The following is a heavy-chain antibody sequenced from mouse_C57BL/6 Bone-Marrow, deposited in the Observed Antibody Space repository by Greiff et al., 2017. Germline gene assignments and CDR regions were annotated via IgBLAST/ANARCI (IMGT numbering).Heavy chain of an antibody. V-gene: IGHV1-81*01. CDR2: IYPRSGNT. J-gene: IGHJ2*01. CDR3: ARRGAYYSNYFDY. D-gene: IGHD2-5*01. CDR1: GYTFTSYG. Sequence: VQLQQSGAELARPGASVKLSCKASGYTFTSYGISWVKQSTGQGLEWIGEIYPRSGNTYYNEKFKGKATLTADKSSSTAYMELRSLTSEDSAVYFCARRGAYYSNYFDYWGQGTTLTVSS.